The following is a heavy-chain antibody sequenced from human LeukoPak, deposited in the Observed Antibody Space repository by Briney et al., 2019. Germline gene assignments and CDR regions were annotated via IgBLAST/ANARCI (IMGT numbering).Heavy chain of an antibody. CDR3: ARVGSRHCSSTSCLDY. D-gene: IGHD2-2*01. J-gene: IGHJ4*02. V-gene: IGHV1-69*06. CDR2: IIPIFGTA. Sequence: ASVKVSCKPSGGTFSIYANSWVRQAPGQGLEWMGGIIPIFGTANYAQKFQGRVTITADKSTSTAYMELSSLRPEDTAMYYCARVGSRHCSSTSCLDYWGQGTLVTVSS. CDR1: GGTFSIYA.